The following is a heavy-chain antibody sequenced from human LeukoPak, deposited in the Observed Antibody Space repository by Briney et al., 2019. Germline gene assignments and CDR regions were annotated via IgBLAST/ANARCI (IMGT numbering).Heavy chain of an antibody. D-gene: IGHD6-13*01. V-gene: IGHV3-7*05. CDR1: GFTFSNYW. CDR3: ARDPYSSSWSYGMDA. Sequence: PGGSLRLSCTASGFTFSNYWMSWVRQTPGKGLEWVANIKQDGSETVYVDSVKGRFTISSDNAQTSLYLQMSSLRAEDTAVYYCARDPYSSSWSYGMDAWGQGTTVTVSS. CDR2: IKQDGSET. J-gene: IGHJ6*02.